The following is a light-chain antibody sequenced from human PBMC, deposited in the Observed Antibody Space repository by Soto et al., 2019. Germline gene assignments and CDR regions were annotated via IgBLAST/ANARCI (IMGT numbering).Light chain of an antibody. Sequence: EIVLTQSPGTLSLSPGETATLSCRASQSVSSNNLAWYHQKPGQTPRLLIYGASSRATGIPDRFIGSGSRTDFTLTISRLEPEDFAVYYCQHYDNSITFGQGTRLEIE. CDR1: QSVSSNN. CDR2: GAS. J-gene: IGKJ5*01. CDR3: QHYDNSIT. V-gene: IGKV3-20*01.